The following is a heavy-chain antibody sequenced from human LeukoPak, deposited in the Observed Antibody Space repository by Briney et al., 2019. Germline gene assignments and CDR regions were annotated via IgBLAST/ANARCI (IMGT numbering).Heavy chain of an antibody. V-gene: IGHV3-23*01. CDR1: GFTFSNYA. CDR2: ISGSGGST. J-gene: IGHJ5*02. CDR3: ANTYYYDSSGLP. D-gene: IGHD3-22*01. Sequence: GGSLRLSCAASGFTFSNYAMSWVRQAPGKGLEWVSAISGSGGSTHYADSVKGRFTISRDNSKNALYLQMNSLRVDDTAIYYCANTYYYDSSGLPWGQGTRVTVSS.